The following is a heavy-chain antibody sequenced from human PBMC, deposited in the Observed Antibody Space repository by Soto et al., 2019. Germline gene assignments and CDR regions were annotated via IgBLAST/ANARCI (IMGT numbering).Heavy chain of an antibody. Sequence: QVQLVQSGAEVRKPGSSVRVSCKASGGTFSSYAISWVRQAPGQGLEWMGGIIPIFGTANYAQKFQGRVTITADKSTSTAYMELSSLRSEDTAVYYCARHSHLPGTDFYGMDVWGQGTTVTVSS. CDR2: IIPIFGTA. V-gene: IGHV1-69*06. D-gene: IGHD3-10*01. CDR3: ARHSHLPGTDFYGMDV. J-gene: IGHJ6*02. CDR1: GGTFSSYA.